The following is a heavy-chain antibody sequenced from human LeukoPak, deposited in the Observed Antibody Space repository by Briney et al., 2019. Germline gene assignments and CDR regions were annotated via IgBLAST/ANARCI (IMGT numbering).Heavy chain of an antibody. CDR3: ARRIVVVPAAANWFDP. J-gene: IGHJ5*02. D-gene: IGHD2-2*01. CDR2: IYYSGST. Sequence: SETLSLTCTVSGGSISPYYWSWLRQPPGKGLKWIGDIYYSGSTNYNPSLKSRVTISVHTPKNQFSLKLSSVTAADTAVYYCARRIVVVPAAANWFDPWGQGTLVTVSS. V-gene: IGHV4-59*12. CDR1: GGSISPYY.